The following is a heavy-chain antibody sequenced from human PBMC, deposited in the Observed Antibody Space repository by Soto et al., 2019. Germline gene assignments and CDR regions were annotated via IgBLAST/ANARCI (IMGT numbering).Heavy chain of an antibody. CDR1: GGSISSSSYY. V-gene: IGHV4-39*01. CDR2: IYYSGST. J-gene: IGHJ5*02. Sequence: QLQLQESGPGLVKPSETLSLTCTVSGGSISSSSYYWGWIRQPPGKGLEWIGSIYYSGSTYYNPSLKSRVTISVDTSKNQFSLKLSSVTAADTAVYYCARHFPGLTGYYDFWSGTPAGWFDPWGQGTLVTVSS. CDR3: ARHFPGLTGYYDFWSGTPAGWFDP. D-gene: IGHD3-3*01.